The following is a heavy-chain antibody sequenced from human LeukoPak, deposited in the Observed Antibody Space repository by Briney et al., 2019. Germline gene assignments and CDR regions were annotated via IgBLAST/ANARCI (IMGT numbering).Heavy chain of an antibody. CDR1: GFTFSSYG. Sequence: PGRSLRLSCAASGFTFSSYGMHWVRQAPGKGLEWVAVISYDGSNQYYAVSVKGRFTISRDNSKNTLYLQMNSPRAEDTAVYYCARGVAWRDDLTAFDMWGQGTMVTVSS. J-gene: IGHJ3*02. CDR2: ISYDGSNQ. V-gene: IGHV3-30*03. CDR3: ARGVAWRDDLTAFDM. D-gene: IGHD3-10*01.